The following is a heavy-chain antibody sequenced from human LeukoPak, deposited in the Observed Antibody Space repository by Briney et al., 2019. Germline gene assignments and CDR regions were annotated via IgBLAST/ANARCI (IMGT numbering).Heavy chain of an antibody. CDR1: GYSFTSYW. Sequence: PGEPLKISCKASGYSFTSYWIGWVRQMPGKGLEWRGIIYPGDSDTRYSPSFQGQVTISADKAISTDYLQWSSLKATDTAMYYSARDPLGYSYGSDAFDIWGQGTMVTVSS. CDR2: IYPGDSDT. J-gene: IGHJ3*02. D-gene: IGHD5-18*01. CDR3: ARDPLGYSYGSDAFDI. V-gene: IGHV5-51*01.